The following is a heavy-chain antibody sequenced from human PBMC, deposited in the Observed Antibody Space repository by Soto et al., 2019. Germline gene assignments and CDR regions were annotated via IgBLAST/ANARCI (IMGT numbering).Heavy chain of an antibody. Sequence: GGSLRLSWAAAGFTFSSYGMHWVRQAPGKGLEWVAVISYEGSNKYYADSVKGRFTISRDNSKNTLYLQMNSLRAEDTAVYYCAKDLLPYVDTAMVNDYWGQGTLVTVSS. V-gene: IGHV3-30*18. CDR1: GFTFSSYG. J-gene: IGHJ4*02. CDR3: AKDLLPYVDTAMVNDY. CDR2: ISYEGSNK. D-gene: IGHD5-18*01.